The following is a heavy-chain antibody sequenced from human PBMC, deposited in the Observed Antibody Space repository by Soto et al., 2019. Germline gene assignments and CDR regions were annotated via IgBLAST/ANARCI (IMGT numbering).Heavy chain of an antibody. J-gene: IGHJ4*02. CDR2: AAYSGGT. CDR1: GGSIANNNYF. CDR3: ANVVVGATSHSDFDS. Sequence: KPSETLSLTCTVSGGSIANNNYFWAWIRQPPGKGLEWIGSAAYSGGTYNNPSLKRRATISVDTSKNQFSLKLTSVTAADTAVYHCANVVVGATSHSDFDSGGQGTLVTVS. V-gene: IGHV4-39*01. D-gene: IGHD2-15*01.